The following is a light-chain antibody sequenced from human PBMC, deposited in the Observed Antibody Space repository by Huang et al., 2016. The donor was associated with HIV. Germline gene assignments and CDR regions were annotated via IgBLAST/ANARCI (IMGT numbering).Light chain of an antibody. CDR3: QQSYRTPYT. V-gene: IGKV1-39*01. CDR1: QSISIY. CDR2: AAS. J-gene: IGKJ2*01. Sequence: DIQMTQSPSSLSASIGDRVTITCRASQSISIYLNWNQQKPGQAPKLLIYAASSVHTEVPSRFTVSGSGTDFTLTIRGLQREDFATYFCQQSYRTPYTFGQGTNLEIK.